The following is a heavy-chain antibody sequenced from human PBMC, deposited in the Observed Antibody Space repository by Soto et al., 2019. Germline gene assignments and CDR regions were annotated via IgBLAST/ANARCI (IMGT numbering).Heavy chain of an antibody. Sequence: GESLRLSCXASGFTFSRYAMSWVRQAPGKGLEWVSAISGSGGSTYYADSVKGRFTISRDNSKNTLYLQMNSLRAEDTAVYYCAKSTLAQRYSSSWYVSAPAYYFDYWGQGTLVTVSS. CDR1: GFTFSRYA. J-gene: IGHJ4*02. D-gene: IGHD6-13*01. CDR2: ISGSGGST. V-gene: IGHV3-23*01. CDR3: AKSTLAQRYSSSWYVSAPAYYFDY.